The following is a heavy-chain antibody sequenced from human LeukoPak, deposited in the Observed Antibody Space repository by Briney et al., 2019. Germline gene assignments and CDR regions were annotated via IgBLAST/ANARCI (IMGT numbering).Heavy chain of an antibody. V-gene: IGHV3-7*01. CDR3: ARGLRAYYYYMDV. D-gene: IGHD4-17*01. J-gene: IGHJ6*03. CDR1: GFTFSSYW. CDR2: IKQDGSEK. Sequence: GGSLRLSCAASGFTFSSYWMSWVRQAPGKGLEWVANIKQDGSEKYYVDSVKGRFTISRDNAKNSLYLQMNSLRADDTAVYYCARGLRAYYYYMDVWGKGTTVTVSS.